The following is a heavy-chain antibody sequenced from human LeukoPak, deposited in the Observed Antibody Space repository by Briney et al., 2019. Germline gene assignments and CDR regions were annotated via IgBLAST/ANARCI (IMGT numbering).Heavy chain of an antibody. CDR2: IYYSGST. D-gene: IGHD6-13*01. J-gene: IGHJ4*02. CDR1: GGSISSYY. Sequence: PSETLSLTCTVSGGSISSYYWSWIRRPPGKGLEWIGYIYYSGSTNYNPSLKSRVTISVDTSKNQFSLKLISVTAADTAIYYCARTYSSSWFDYWGQGTLVTVSS. V-gene: IGHV4-59*01. CDR3: ARTYSSSWFDY.